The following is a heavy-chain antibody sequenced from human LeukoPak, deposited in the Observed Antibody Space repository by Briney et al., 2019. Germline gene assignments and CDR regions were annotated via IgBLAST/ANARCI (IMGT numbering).Heavy chain of an antibody. D-gene: IGHD2-2*02. CDR3: AKDLVRVVPAATPARSYYGMDV. V-gene: IGHV3-30*18. J-gene: IGHJ6*02. Sequence: GGSLRLSCAASGFTFSSYAMSWVRQAPGKGLEWVAVISYDGSNKYYADSVKGRFTISRDNSKNTLYLQMNSLRAEDTAVYYCAKDLVRVVPAATPARSYYGMDVWGQGTTVTVSS. CDR1: GFTFSSYA. CDR2: ISYDGSNK.